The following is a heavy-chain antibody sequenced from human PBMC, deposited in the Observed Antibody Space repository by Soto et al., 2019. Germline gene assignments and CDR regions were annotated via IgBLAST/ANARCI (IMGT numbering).Heavy chain of an antibody. V-gene: IGHV4-34*01. CDR2: INHSGST. J-gene: IGHJ4*02. CDR3: ARGPTNRYYGSGSYYRPFDY. D-gene: IGHD3-10*01. Sequence: TSETLSLTCAVYGGSFSGYYWSWIRQPPGKGLEWIGEINHSGSTNYNPSLKSRVTISVDTSKNQFSLKLSSVTAADTAVYYCARGPTNRYYGSGSYYRPFDYWGQGTLVTVSS. CDR1: GGSFSGYY.